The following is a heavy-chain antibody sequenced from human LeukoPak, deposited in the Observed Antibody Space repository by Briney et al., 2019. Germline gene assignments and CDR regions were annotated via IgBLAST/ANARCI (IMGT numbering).Heavy chain of an antibody. J-gene: IGHJ4*02. V-gene: IGHV3-30*04. CDR3: ATYRQVLLPFES. Sequence: HAGRSLRLSCAASGFTFSSYAMHWVRQAPGKGLEWVAVISYDGSNKYYADSVRGRFTISRDNSKSTLSLQMNSLRAEDTAIYYCATYRQVLLPFESWGQGTLVTVSS. D-gene: IGHD2-8*02. CDR1: GFTFSSYA. CDR2: ISYDGSNK.